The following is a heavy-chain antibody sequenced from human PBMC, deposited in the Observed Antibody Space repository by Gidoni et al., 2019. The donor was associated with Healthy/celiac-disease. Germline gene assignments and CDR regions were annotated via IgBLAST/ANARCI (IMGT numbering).Heavy chain of an antibody. CDR3: AKALPYCSSTSCLYWYFDL. Sequence: EVQLLESGGGLVQPGGSLRLSCAASGFTFSSYAISWVRQAPGKGLEWVSAISGSGGSTYYADSVKGRFTISRDNSKNTLYLQMNSLRAEDTAVYYCAKALPYCSSTSCLYWYFDLWGRGTLVTVSS. J-gene: IGHJ2*01. V-gene: IGHV3-23*01. D-gene: IGHD2-2*01. CDR1: GFTFSSYA. CDR2: ISGSGGST.